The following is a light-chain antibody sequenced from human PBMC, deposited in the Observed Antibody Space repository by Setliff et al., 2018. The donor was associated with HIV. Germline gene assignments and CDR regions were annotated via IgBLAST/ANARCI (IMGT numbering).Light chain of an antibody. Sequence: QSALTQPPSASGSPGQSVTISCTGTSSDVGGYNYVSWYQQHPGKAPQVMIYEVNKRPSGVPDLFSGSKSGNTASRTVSGLQADDEADYYCSSYAGSNNMIFGGGTKVTVL. CDR1: SSDVGGYNY. CDR2: EVN. V-gene: IGLV2-8*01. J-gene: IGLJ2*01. CDR3: SSYAGSNNMI.